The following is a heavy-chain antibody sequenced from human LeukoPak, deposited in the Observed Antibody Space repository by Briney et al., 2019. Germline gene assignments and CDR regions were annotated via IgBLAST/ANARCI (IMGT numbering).Heavy chain of an antibody. CDR1: GYTFTSYG. Sequence: RASVKVSCKASGYTFTSYGISWVRQAPGQGLEWMGWISAYNGNTNYAQKLQGRVTMTTDTSTSTAYMELRSLRSDDTAVYYCARVGIAVAGTFLWRYYDYYMDVWGKGTTVTVSS. D-gene: IGHD6-19*01. CDR3: ARVGIAVAGTFLWRYYDYYMDV. V-gene: IGHV1-18*01. CDR2: ISAYNGNT. J-gene: IGHJ6*03.